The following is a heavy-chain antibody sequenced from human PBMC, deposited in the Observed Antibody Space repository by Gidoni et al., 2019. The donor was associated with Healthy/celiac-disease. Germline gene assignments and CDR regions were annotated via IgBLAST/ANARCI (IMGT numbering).Heavy chain of an antibody. CDR1: GFTFSSNG. D-gene: IGHD2-21*01. J-gene: IGHJ4*02. CDR2: IWYDGSNK. V-gene: IGHV3-33*01. CDR3: ARGLGAYCGGDCYSGGFDY. Sequence: QVQLVESGGGVVQPGRSLRLSCAASGFTFSSNGLHWVRQAPGKGLEWVAVIWYDGSNKYYADSVKGRFTISRDNSKNTLYLQMNSLRAEDTAVYYCARGLGAYCGGDCYSGGFDYWGLGTLVTVSS.